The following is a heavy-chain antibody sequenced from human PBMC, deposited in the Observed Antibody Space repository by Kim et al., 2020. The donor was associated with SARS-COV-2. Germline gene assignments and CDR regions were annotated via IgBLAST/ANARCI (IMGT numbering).Heavy chain of an antibody. J-gene: IGHJ3*02. D-gene: IGHD6-19*01. Sequence: SETLSLTCAVSGGSISSSNWWSWVRQPPGKGLEWIGEIYHSGSTNYNPSLKSRVTISVDKSKNQFSLKLSSVTAADTAVYYCARGVGSSGWYSDAFDIWGQGTMVTVSS. CDR2: IYHSGST. V-gene: IGHV4-4*02. CDR3: ARGVGSSGWYSDAFDI. CDR1: GGSISSSNW.